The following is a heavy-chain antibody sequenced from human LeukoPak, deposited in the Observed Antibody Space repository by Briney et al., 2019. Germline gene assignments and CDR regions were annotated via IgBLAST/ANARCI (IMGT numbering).Heavy chain of an antibody. CDR1: GFTFSSYA. Sequence: PGGSLRLSCAASGFTFSSYAMSWVRQAPGKGLEWVSAISGSGGSTYYADSVKGRFTISRDNSKNTLYLQMNSLRAEDTAVYYCAKDKDCSSTSCYEGFDYWGQGTLVTVSS. CDR3: AKDKDCSSTSCYEGFDY. CDR2: ISGSGGST. D-gene: IGHD2-2*01. V-gene: IGHV3-23*01. J-gene: IGHJ4*02.